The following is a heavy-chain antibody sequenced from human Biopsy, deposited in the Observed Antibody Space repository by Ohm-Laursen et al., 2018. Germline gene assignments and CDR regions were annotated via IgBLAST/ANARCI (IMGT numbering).Heavy chain of an antibody. CDR2: TYKGGNT. CDR3: ARDLPSSYYYAMDV. CDR1: GASITSYY. Sequence: PSETLSLTCTVSGASITSYYWSWIRQPAGKGLEWIGHTYKGGNTNHNPSLKSRVSMSVDTSKNQLSLTLRPVTAADTAVYYCARDLPSSYYYAMDVWGQGTTVTVSS. V-gene: IGHV4-4*07. J-gene: IGHJ6*02.